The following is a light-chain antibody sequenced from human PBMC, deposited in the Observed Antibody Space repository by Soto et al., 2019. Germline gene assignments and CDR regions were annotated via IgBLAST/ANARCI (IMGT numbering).Light chain of an antibody. V-gene: IGLV2-14*01. Sequence: QSVLTQPASVSGSPGQAITISCTGTSSDVGGYTYVSWYQQHPGKAPKFIIYDVSNRPSGVSNRISGSKSGNTASLTISGLQAEDEADYYCSSYTTSNTRQIVFGTGTKVTVL. CDR1: SSDVGGYTY. CDR2: DVS. J-gene: IGLJ1*01. CDR3: SSYTTSNTRQIV.